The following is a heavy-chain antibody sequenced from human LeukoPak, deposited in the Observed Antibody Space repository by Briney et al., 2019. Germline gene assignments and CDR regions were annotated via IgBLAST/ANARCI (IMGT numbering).Heavy chain of an antibody. CDR1: GYTFTGYY. CDR3: ATSAASPFYFDY. Sequence: ASVKVSCKASGYTFTGYYMHWVRQAPGQGLEWMGRINPNSGGTNYAQKFQGRVTMTRDTSISTAYMELSRLRSDDTAVYYCATSAASPFYFDYWGQGTLVTVSS. D-gene: IGHD6-13*01. J-gene: IGHJ4*02. CDR2: INPNSGGT. V-gene: IGHV1-2*06.